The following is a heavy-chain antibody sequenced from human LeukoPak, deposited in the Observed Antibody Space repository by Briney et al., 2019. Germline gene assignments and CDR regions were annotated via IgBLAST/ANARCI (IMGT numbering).Heavy chain of an antibody. CDR2: INHSGST. CDR3: ARGGGYSGYYMDV. D-gene: IGHD3-22*01. V-gene: IGHV4-34*01. J-gene: IGHJ6*03. CDR1: GGSISSGGDS. Sequence: PSETLSLTCAVSGGSISSGGDSWSWIRQPPGKGLEWIGEINHSGSTNYNPSLKSRVTISVDTSKNQFSLKLSSVTAADTAVYYCARGGGYSGYYMDVWDKGTTVTVSS.